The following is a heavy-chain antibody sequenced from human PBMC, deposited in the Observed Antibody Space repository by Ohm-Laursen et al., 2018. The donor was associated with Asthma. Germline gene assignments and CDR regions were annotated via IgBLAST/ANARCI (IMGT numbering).Heavy chain of an antibody. J-gene: IGHJ4*02. CDR1: GFTFDDYA. CDR2: ISWNSGSI. V-gene: IGHV3-9*01. D-gene: IGHD6-19*01. Sequence: SLRLSCTAFGFTFDDYAMHWVRQAPGKGLEWVSGISWNSGSIGYADSVKGRFTISRDNAKNSLYLQMNSLRAEDTALYYCAKDRYSSSGFLFDYWGQGTLVTVSS. CDR3: AKDRYSSSGFLFDY.